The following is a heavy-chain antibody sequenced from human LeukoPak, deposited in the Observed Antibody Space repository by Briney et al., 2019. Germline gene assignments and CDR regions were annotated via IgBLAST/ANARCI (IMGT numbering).Heavy chain of an antibody. CDR1: GGTFSSYA. CDR2: IIPIFGTA. V-gene: IGHV1-69*13. D-gene: IGHD3-22*01. Sequence: SVKVSCKASGGTFSSYAISWVRQAPGQGLEWMGGIIPIFGTANYAQKFQGRVTITADESTSTAYMELSSLRSEDTAVYYCARGYYDSSGYYYYYYYMDVWGKGTTVTVSS. CDR3: ARGYYDSSGYYYYYYYMDV. J-gene: IGHJ6*03.